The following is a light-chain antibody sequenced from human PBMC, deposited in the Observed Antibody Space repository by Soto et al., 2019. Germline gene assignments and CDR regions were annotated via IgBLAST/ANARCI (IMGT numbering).Light chain of an antibody. V-gene: IGKV1-39*01. J-gene: IGKJ4*01. CDR3: QQSYSTLALT. CDR1: QSISNY. Sequence: DIQMTQSPSSLSASVGDRVTITCRASQSISNYLNWYQQKPGKAPKLLINAASSLQSGVPSRFSGSGSGTDFTLTISSLQPEDFATYYCQQSYSTLALTFGGGTKMEIK. CDR2: AAS.